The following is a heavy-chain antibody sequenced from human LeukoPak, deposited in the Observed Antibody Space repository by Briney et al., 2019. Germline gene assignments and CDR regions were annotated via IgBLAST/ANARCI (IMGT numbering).Heavy chain of an antibody. CDR2: IYYSGST. J-gene: IGHJ6*03. Sequence: SETLSLTCTVSGGSISSYYWSWLRQPPGKGLEWIGYIYYSGSTNYNPSLKSRVTISVDTSKNQFSLKLSSVTAADTAVYYCARDRAGDYVYMDVWGKGTTVTVSS. D-gene: IGHD3-10*01. V-gene: IGHV4-59*01. CDR3: ARDRAGDYVYMDV. CDR1: GGSISSYY.